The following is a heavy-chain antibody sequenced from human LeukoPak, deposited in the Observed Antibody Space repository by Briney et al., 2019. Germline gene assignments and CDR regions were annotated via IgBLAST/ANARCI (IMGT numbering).Heavy chain of an antibody. CDR2: IIPILGIA. Sequence: SVKVSCKASGGTFSSYAISWVRQALGQGLEWMGRIIPILGIANYAQKFQGRVTITADKSTSTAYMELSSLRSEDTAVYYCARGRTANYGTYYFDYWGQGTLVTVSS. J-gene: IGHJ4*02. CDR1: GGTFSSYA. D-gene: IGHD4/OR15-4a*01. V-gene: IGHV1-69*04. CDR3: ARGRTANYGTYYFDY.